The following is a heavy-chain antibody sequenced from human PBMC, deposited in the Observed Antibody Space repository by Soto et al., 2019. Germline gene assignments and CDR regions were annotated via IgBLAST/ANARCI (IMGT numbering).Heavy chain of an antibody. Sequence: ASVKVSCKASGYTFTSYGISWVRQAPGQGLEWMGWISAYNGNTNYAQKLQGRVTMTTDTPTSTAYMELRSLRSDDTAVYYCAREGYCSSTSCYRGYYYYYGMDVWGQGTKVTVSS. CDR3: AREGYCSSTSCYRGYYYYYGMDV. V-gene: IGHV1-18*04. D-gene: IGHD2-2*02. J-gene: IGHJ6*02. CDR1: GYTFTSYG. CDR2: ISAYNGNT.